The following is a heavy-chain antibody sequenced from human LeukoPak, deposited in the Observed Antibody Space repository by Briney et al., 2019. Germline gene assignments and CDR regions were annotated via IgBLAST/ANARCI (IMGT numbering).Heavy chain of an antibody. CDR3: ARVGRGDHSWGSYYCDH. V-gene: IGHV4-59*01. CDR1: FSGDSFSSYH. Sequence: SETLSLTCTVSFSGDSFSSYHWSWLRPPPGKGLEWIGYISSSGSTSYNPSLKSRLTISVDTSKNQFSLKLNSVTAADTAVYYCARVGRGDHSWGSYYCDHWGQGTLVSVSS. J-gene: IGHJ4*02. CDR2: ISSSGST. D-gene: IGHD3-16*01.